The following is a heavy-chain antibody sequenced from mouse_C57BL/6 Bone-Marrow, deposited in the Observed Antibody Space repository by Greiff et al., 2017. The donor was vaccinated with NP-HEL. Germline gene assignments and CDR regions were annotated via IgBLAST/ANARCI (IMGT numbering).Heavy chain of an antibody. D-gene: IGHD1-1*01. V-gene: IGHV14-4*01. CDR2: IDPENGDT. J-gene: IGHJ4*01. Sequence: VQLQQSGAELVRPGASVKLSCTASGFNIKDDYMHWVKQRPEQGLEWIGWIDPENGDTEYASKFQGKATIPADTSSNTAYLQLSSLTSEDTAVYYCTCDYDGSSYDYAMDYWGQGTSVTVSS. CDR1: GFNIKDDY. CDR3: TCDYDGSSYDYAMDY.